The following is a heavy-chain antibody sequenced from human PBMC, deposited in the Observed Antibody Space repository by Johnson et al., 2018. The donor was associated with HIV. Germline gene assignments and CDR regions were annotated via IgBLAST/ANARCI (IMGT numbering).Heavy chain of an antibody. D-gene: IGHD6-6*01. CDR2: ISGSGGST. Sequence: VQLVESGGGLVKPGGSLRLSCAASGFTFTNAWMSWVRQAPGKGLEWVSAISGSGGSTYYADSVKGRFTISRDNSKNTLYLQMNSLRAEDTALYYCARDVREYSSSFDAFDIWGQGTMVTVSS. V-gene: IGHV3-23*04. CDR1: GFTFTNAW. J-gene: IGHJ3*02. CDR3: ARDVREYSSSFDAFDI.